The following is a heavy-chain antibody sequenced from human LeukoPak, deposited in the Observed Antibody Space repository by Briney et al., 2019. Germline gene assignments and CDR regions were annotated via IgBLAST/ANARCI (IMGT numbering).Heavy chain of an antibody. CDR3: AKDTDDILTTYFYYGLDV. CDR2: INPNSHTT. Sequence: ASVEVSCKASGYSFNNYYMHWVRQAPGQGLEWMGIINPNSHTTIYAQKFQGRVTMTSATSTSTVYMELSSLRSEDTAVYYCAKDTDDILTTYFYYGLDVWGQGTTVTVSS. D-gene: IGHD3-9*01. J-gene: IGHJ6*02. CDR1: GYSFNNYY. V-gene: IGHV1-46*02.